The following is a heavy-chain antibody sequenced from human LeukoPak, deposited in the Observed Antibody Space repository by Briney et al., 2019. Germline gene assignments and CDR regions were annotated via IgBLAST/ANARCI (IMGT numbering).Heavy chain of an antibody. D-gene: IGHD2-8*01. J-gene: IGHJ5*02. CDR3: ARVLSAVSFNWFDP. CDR1: GFTFSSYS. CDR2: INSGSSSK. V-gene: IGHV3-48*01. Sequence: GGSLRLSCAASGFTFSSYSMNWVRQAPGKGLEWVSHINSGSSSKYYAESVKGRFTISRDNGKNSLYLQMNSLRAEDTAIYYCARVLSAVSFNWFDPWGQGTLVTVSS.